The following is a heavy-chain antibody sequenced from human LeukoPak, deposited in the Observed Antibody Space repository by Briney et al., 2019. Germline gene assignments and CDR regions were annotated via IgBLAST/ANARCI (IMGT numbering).Heavy chain of an antibody. D-gene: IGHD4-17*01. CDR1: GFTFSSYG. V-gene: IGHV3-33*01. CDR3: ARDRGVSVTTYWFDP. J-gene: IGHJ5*02. CDR2: IWYDGSNK. Sequence: GALRLSCAASGFTFSSYGMHWVRQAPGKGLEWVAVIWYDGSNKYCADSVKGRFTISRDNSKNTLYLQMNSLRAEDTAVYYCARDRGVSVTTYWFDPWGQGTLVTVSS.